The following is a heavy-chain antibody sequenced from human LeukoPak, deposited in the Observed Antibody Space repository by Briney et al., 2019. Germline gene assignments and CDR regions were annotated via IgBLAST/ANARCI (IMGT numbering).Heavy chain of an antibody. CDR1: GFTFSSYG. CDR2: IWYGGSNK. V-gene: IGHV3-30*02. CDR3: AKEESWSGSYPYYYYMDV. J-gene: IGHJ6*03. D-gene: IGHD3-3*01. Sequence: PGGSLRLSCAASGFTFSSYGMHWVRQAPGKGLEWVAVIWYGGSNKYYADSVKGRFTISRDNSKNTLYLQMNSLRAEDTAVYYCAKEESWSGSYPYYYYMDVWGKGTTVTVSS.